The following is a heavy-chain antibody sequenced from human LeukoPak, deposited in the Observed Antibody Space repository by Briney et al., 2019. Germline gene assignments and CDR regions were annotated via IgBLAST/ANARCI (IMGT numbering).Heavy chain of an antibody. V-gene: IGHV4-59*08. Sequence: SETLSLTCAVSGGSISSYYWSWTRQPPGKGLEWIAYISDIGSINYNPSLKSRVTISLDTSKNQFSLKLSSVTAADTAVYYCAGHHPRNTVDFWGQGTLVTVSS. CDR3: AGHHPRNTVDF. D-gene: IGHD2/OR15-2a*01. J-gene: IGHJ4*02. CDR1: GGSISSYY. CDR2: ISDIGSI.